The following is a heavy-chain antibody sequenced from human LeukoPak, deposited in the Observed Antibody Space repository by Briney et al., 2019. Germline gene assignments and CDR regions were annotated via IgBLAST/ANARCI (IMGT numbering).Heavy chain of an antibody. D-gene: IGHD2-15*01. CDR1: GGSISSSSYY. CDR3: ARVGRIWYYYGMDV. J-gene: IGHJ6*02. Sequence: SETLSLTCTVSGGSISSSSYYWGWIRQPPGKGLEWIGEINHSGSTNYNPSLKSRVTISVDTSKNQFSLKLSSVTAADTAVYYCARVGRIWYYYGMDVWGQGTTVTVSS. V-gene: IGHV4-39*07. CDR2: INHSGST.